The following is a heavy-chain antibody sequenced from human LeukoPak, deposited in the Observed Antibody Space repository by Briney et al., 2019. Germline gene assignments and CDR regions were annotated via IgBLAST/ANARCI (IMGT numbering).Heavy chain of an antibody. Sequence: GASVKVSCKASGGTFSSYAFSWVRQAPGQGLEWMGGIIPIFGTANYAQKFQGRVTITADKSTSTATMELSSLRSEDTAVYYCTRVLIVGGWDTWFDPWGQGTQVTVSS. D-gene: IGHD1-26*01. CDR1: GGTFSSYA. CDR3: TRVLIVGGWDTWFDP. CDR2: IIPIFGTA. J-gene: IGHJ5*02. V-gene: IGHV1-69*06.